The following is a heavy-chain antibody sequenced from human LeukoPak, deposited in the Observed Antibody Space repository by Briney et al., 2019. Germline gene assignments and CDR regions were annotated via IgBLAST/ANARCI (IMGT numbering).Heavy chain of an antibody. D-gene: IGHD1-26*01. Sequence: GESLKISCKGSGYSFTSYWIGWVRQMPGKGLEWMGIIYPGDSDTRYSPSFQGQVTISVDKSISTAFLQWSSLKASDTAVYYCARLRKEVGAIWFDYWGQGTLVTVSS. CDR3: ARLRKEVGAIWFDY. CDR1: GYSFTSYW. J-gene: IGHJ4*02. CDR2: IYPGDSDT. V-gene: IGHV5-51*01.